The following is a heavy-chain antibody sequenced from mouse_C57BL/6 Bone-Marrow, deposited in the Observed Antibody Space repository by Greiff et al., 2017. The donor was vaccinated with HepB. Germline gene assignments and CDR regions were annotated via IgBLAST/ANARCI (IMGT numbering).Heavy chain of an antibody. Sequence: VQLKQSGPELVKPGASVKISCKASGYTFTDYYMNWVKQSHGKSLEWIGDINPNNGGTSYNQKFKGKATLTVDKSSSTAYMELRSLTSEDSAVYYCARWTGTGDAMDYWGQGTSVTVSS. CDR3: ARWTGTGDAMDY. V-gene: IGHV1-26*01. D-gene: IGHD4-1*01. CDR2: INPNNGGT. CDR1: GYTFTDYY. J-gene: IGHJ4*01.